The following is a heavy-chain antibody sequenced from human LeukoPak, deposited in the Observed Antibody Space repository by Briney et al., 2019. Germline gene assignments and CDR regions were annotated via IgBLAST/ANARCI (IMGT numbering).Heavy chain of an antibody. CDR2: IYPGDSDT. J-gene: IGHJ4*02. Sequence: GGSLKISCKGSGSRFTSYWIGWVRQMPGKGLEWMGIIYPGDSDTRYSPSFQGQVTISADKSISTAYLQWSSLKASDTAMYYCARQGQSYSSGWYSYWGQGTLVTVSS. D-gene: IGHD6-19*01. CDR1: GSRFTSYW. V-gene: IGHV5-51*01. CDR3: ARQGQSYSSGWYSY.